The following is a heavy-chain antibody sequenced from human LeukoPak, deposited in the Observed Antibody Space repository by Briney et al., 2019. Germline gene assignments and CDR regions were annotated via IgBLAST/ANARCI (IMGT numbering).Heavy chain of an antibody. Sequence: SETLSLTWTVSGYSISSGYYWGWIRQPPGKGLEWIGNIYHGGSTYYNPSLKSRVTMSGDTSKNQFSLNLSSVTAADTAVYYCARVTSSSWFEGYFDYWGQGTLVTVSS. CDR3: ARVTSSSWFEGYFDY. CDR2: IYHGGST. CDR1: GYSISSGYY. J-gene: IGHJ4*02. D-gene: IGHD6-13*01. V-gene: IGHV4-38-2*02.